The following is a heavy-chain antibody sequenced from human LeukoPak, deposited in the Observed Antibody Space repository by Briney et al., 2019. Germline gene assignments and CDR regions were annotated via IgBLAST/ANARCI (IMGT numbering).Heavy chain of an antibody. Sequence: PSETLSLTRTVSGGSISSYYWSWIRQPPGKGLEWIGYIYYSGSTNYNPSLKSRVTISVDTSKNQCSLKLSSVTAADTAVYYCARGADYDILTGFDYWGQGTLVTVSS. V-gene: IGHV4-59*01. J-gene: IGHJ4*02. CDR1: GGSISSYY. CDR3: ARGADYDILTGFDY. D-gene: IGHD3-9*01. CDR2: IYYSGST.